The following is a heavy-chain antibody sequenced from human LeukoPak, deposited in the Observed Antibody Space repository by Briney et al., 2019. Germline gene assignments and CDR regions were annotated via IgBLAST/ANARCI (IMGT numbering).Heavy chain of an antibody. V-gene: IGHV4-34*01. CDR1: GGSFSGYY. CDR2: INHSGST. J-gene: IGHJ4*02. D-gene: IGHD3-16*01. CDR3: ARFGDYVWGTFSFDY. Sequence: PSETLSLTCAVYGGSFSGYYWSWIRQPPGKGLEWIGEINHSGSTNYNPSLKSRVTISVDTSKNQFSLKLSSVTAADTAVYYCARFGDYVWGTFSFDYWGQGTLVTVSS.